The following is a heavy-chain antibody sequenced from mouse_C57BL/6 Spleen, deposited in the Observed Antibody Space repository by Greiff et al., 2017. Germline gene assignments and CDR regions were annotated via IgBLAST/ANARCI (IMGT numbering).Heavy chain of an antibody. V-gene: IGHV5-4*01. D-gene: IGHD3-3*01. CDR2: ISDGGSYT. J-gene: IGHJ3*01. CDR1: GFTFSSYA. CDR3: AGDRDFFAY. Sequence: EVQGVESGGGLVKPGGSLKLSCAASGFTFSSYAMSWVRQTPEKRLEWVATISDGGSYTYYPDNVKGRFTISRDNAKNNLYLQMSHLKSEDTAMYYCAGDRDFFAYWGQGTLVTVSA.